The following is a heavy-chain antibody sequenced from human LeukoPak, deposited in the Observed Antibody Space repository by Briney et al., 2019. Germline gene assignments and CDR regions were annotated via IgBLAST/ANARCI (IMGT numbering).Heavy chain of an antibody. CDR3: ARWACGSGGDCHEFDY. V-gene: IGHV4-59*01. J-gene: IGHJ4*02. Sequence: SQTLSLTCAVSGGSISSYYWSWIRQPPGKGLEWIGCVHYSGSTNYHPSLKSRVTISEDMSRNQFSLNLRSVTAADTVVYYCARWACGSGGDCHEFDYWGQGTLVTVSS. D-gene: IGHD2-21*02. CDR1: GGSISSYY. CDR2: VHYSGST.